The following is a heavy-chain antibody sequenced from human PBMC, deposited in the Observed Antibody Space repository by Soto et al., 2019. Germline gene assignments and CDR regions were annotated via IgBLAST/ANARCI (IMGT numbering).Heavy chain of an antibody. Sequence: ASVKVSCKASGYTFTSYYMHWVRQAPGQGLEWMGIINPSGGSTRYAQKFQGRVTMTRDTSTSTVYMELSSLRSEDTAVYYCATSRISCYVCSWFDPWGQGTLVTVSS. CDR3: ATSRISCYVCSWFDP. J-gene: IGHJ5*02. CDR2: INPSGGST. CDR1: GYTFTSYY. V-gene: IGHV1-46*03. D-gene: IGHD2-2*01.